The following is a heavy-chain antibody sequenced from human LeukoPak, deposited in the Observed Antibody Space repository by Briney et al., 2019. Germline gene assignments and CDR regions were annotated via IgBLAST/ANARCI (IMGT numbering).Heavy chain of an antibody. CDR3: SRCRASFNWVALDS. V-gene: IGHV3-49*04. Sequence: GGSLRLSCTTSGFTFGDYAMSWVRQAPGKGLEWIGFIRSKGYGGATEYAASVKGRFIISSDDSKSSAHLQRNSMDTEATALYYCSRCRASFNWVALDSWGQGTLVTVST. J-gene: IGHJ4*02. CDR1: GFTFGDYA. CDR2: IRSKGYGGAT. D-gene: IGHD1-1*01.